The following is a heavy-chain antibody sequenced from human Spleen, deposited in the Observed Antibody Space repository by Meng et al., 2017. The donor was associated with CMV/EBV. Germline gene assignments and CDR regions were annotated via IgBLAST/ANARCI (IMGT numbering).Heavy chain of an antibody. CDR2: IYYSGST. D-gene: IGHD6-13*01. J-gene: IGHJ3*02. CDR1: NTSITTYY. Sequence: ESLKISCTVSNTSITTYYWSWIRQPPGKSLEWIGYIYYSGSTNYNPSLKSRVTISVDTSKNHLSLTVSSATAADTAVYYCARGVPGIAAADDAFDIWGQGTLVTVSS. CDR3: ARGVPGIAAADDAFDI. V-gene: IGHV4-59*01.